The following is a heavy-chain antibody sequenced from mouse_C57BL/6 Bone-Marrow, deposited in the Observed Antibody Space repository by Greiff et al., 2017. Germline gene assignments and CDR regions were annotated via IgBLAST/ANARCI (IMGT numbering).Heavy chain of an antibody. Sequence: QVQLKQPGAELVMPGASVKLSCKASGYTFTSYWMHWVKQRPGQGLEWIGEIDPSDSYTNYNQKFKGKSTLTVDKSSSTAYMQLSSLTSEDSAVYYCAREGYGSSSYWYFDVGGTGNTVTVSS. V-gene: IGHV1-69*01. D-gene: IGHD1-1*01. J-gene: IGHJ1*03. CDR1: GYTFTSYW. CDR2: IDPSDSYT. CDR3: AREGYGSSSYWYFDV.